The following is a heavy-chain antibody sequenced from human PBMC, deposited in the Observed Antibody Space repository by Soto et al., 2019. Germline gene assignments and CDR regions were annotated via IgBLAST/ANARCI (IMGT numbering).Heavy chain of an antibody. CDR2: IIPIFGTA. CDR1: GGTFSSYA. D-gene: IGHD3-22*01. CDR3: ARVWYYYDSSGYEGAFDI. V-gene: IGHV1-69*06. Sequence: GASVKVSCKASGGTFSSYAISWVRQAPGQGLEWMGGIIPIFGTANYAQKFQGRVTITADKSTSTAYVELSSLRSEDTAVYYCARVWYYYDSSGYEGAFDIWGQGTMVTVSS. J-gene: IGHJ3*02.